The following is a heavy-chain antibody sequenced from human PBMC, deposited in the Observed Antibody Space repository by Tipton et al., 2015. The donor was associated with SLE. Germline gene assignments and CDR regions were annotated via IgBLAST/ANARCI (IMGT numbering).Heavy chain of an antibody. J-gene: IGHJ4*01. Sequence: SLRLSCTASGFTFSNYAMIWVRQAPGKGLEWVSLIFSGSASIYYADSAQGRFTISRDDSKNTLFLQMNSLRAEDTAVYYCARVVGVTDYFDFWGHGTLVTVSS. V-gene: IGHV3-23*03. CDR2: IFSGSASI. D-gene: IGHD1-26*01. CDR1: GFTFSNYA. CDR3: ARVVGVTDYFDF.